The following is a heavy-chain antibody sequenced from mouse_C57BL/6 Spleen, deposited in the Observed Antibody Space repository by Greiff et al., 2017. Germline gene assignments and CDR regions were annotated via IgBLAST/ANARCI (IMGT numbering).Heavy chain of an antibody. D-gene: IGHD2-3*01. CDR2: INPSNGGT. CDR3: ARSWAYDNNYDAMYY. J-gene: IGHJ4*01. CDR1: GYTFTSYW. V-gene: IGHV1-53*01. Sequence: QVQLQQPGTELAKPGASGYTFTSYWMHWVQQRPGQGLEWIGNINPSNGGTNYNEKFKSKATLTVDKSSSTAYMQLSSLTSEDSAVYYGARSWAYDNNYDAMYYWGQGASVTVSS.